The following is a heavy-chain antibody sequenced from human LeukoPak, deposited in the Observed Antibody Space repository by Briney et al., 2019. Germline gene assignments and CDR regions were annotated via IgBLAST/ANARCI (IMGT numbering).Heavy chain of an antibody. CDR3: ARHNGGSSSIRA. D-gene: IGHD3-16*01. J-gene: IGHJ5*02. CDR2: INHSGST. CDR1: GGSFSGYY. V-gene: IGHV4-34*01. Sequence: SETLSLTCAVYGGSFSGYYWSWIRQPPGKGLEWIGEINHSGSTNYNPSLKSRVTMSLDTSKNQFSLKLSSVTAADTAVYYCARHNGGSSSIRAWGQGTLVTVSS.